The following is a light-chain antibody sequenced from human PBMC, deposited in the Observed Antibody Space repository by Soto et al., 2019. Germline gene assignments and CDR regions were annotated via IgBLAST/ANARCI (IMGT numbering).Light chain of an antibody. Sequence: DIQMTQSPSTLSASVGDRVTVTCRASQSISSWLAWYQQKAGKAPKLLIYRASTLESGVPSRFSGSGSGTDFTLTISSLQPDDFATYYCQQYNSYSYTFGQGTKLEIK. J-gene: IGKJ2*01. CDR2: RAS. CDR1: QSISSW. V-gene: IGKV1-5*03. CDR3: QQYNSYSYT.